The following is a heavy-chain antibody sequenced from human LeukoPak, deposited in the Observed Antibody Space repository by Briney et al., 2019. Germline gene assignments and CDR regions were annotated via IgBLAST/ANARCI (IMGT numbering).Heavy chain of an antibody. CDR3: AREVFLDY. D-gene: IGHD2/OR15-2a*01. V-gene: IGHV3-53*01. CDR1: GFTVSSNY. Sequence: GGSLRLSCAASGFTVSSNYMNWVRQAPGKGLEWVSVIHSGGNTYYADSVRGRFAISRDNSKNTLYLQMNSLRVEDTAVYYCAREVFLDYWGQGTLVTVSS. CDR2: IHSGGNT. J-gene: IGHJ4*02.